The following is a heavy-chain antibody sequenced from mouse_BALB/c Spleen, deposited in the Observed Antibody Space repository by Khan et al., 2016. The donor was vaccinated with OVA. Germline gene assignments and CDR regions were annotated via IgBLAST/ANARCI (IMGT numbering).Heavy chain of an antibody. D-gene: IGHD2-2*01. CDR2: INPSDSES. V-gene: IGHV1-52*01. J-gene: IGHJ3*01. Sequence: QVQLKQSGAELVRPGASVKLSCKASGYTFTSYWMNWVRQRPRQGLEWIGKINPSDSESHYNQMFKDKATLTVYKSSGTAYMQLSSLTSEDSAVYYCARREKYGYDPSWFAYWGQGTLVTVSA. CDR3: ARREKYGYDPSWFAY. CDR1: GYTFTSYW.